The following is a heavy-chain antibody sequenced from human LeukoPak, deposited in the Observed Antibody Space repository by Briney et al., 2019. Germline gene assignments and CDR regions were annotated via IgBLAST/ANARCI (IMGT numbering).Heavy chain of an antibody. CDR2: INHSGST. V-gene: IGHV4-34*01. J-gene: IGHJ4*02. CDR3: ARGGIGEYDYIWGSYRYIGHHPNYFDY. D-gene: IGHD3-16*02. CDR1: GGSFSGYY. Sequence: PSETLSLTCAVYGGSFSGYYWSWIRQPPGKGREWIGEINHSGSTNYNPSLKSRVTISVDTSKNQFSLKLSSVTAADTAVYYCARGGIGEYDYIWGSYRYIGHHPNYFDYWGQGTLVTVSS.